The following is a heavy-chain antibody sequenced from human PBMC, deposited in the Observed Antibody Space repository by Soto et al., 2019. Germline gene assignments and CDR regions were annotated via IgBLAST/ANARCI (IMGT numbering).Heavy chain of an antibody. V-gene: IGHV4-31*03. CDR3: ARAPVPYSSRTNNWFDP. J-gene: IGHJ5*02. Sequence: QVQLQESGPGLVKPSQTLSLTCTVSGGSISSGGYYWSWIRQHPGKGLEWIGYIYYSGSTYYNPSLKSRVTISVDTSKNQFSLKLSSVTAADTAVYYCARAPVPYSSRTNNWFDPWGQGTLVTVSS. D-gene: IGHD6-13*01. CDR1: GGSISSGGYY. CDR2: IYYSGST.